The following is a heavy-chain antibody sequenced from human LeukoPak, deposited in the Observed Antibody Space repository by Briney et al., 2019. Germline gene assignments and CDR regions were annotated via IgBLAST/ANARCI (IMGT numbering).Heavy chain of an antibody. CDR2: ISAYNGNT. Sequence: ASVKVSCKASGYTFTSYGISWVRRAPGQGLEWMGWISAYNGNTNYAQKLQGRVTMTTDTSTSTAYMELRSLRSDDTAVYYCARGLRSYPAALNFDYWGQGTLVTVSS. V-gene: IGHV1-18*01. J-gene: IGHJ4*02. CDR3: ARGLRSYPAALNFDY. CDR1: GYTFTSYG. D-gene: IGHD1-26*01.